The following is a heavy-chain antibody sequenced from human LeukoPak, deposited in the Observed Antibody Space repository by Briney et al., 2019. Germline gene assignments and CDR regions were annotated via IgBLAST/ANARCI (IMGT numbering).Heavy chain of an antibody. D-gene: IGHD5-18*01. V-gene: IGHV3-21*01. J-gene: IGHJ3*02. Sequence: GGSLRLSCAASGFTFSSYSMNWVRQAPGKGLEWVSSISSSSSYIYYADSVKGRFTISRDNAKNSLYLQMNSLRAEDTAVYYCAGDRIPYTAGGMGAFDIWGQGTMVTVSS. CDR1: GFTFSSYS. CDR3: AGDRIPYTAGGMGAFDI. CDR2: ISSSSSYI.